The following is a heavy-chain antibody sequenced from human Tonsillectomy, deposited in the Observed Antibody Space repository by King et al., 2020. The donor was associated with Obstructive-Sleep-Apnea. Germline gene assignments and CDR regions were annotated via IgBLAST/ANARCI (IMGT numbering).Heavy chain of an antibody. CDR2: ISSRSDAI. CDR3: ARDSRYSCDY. D-gene: IGHD5-18*01. J-gene: IGHJ4*02. CDR1: GFTFSSYS. Sequence: VQLVESGGGLVQPGGSLRLSCAASGFTFSSYSLNWVRQAPGKGLEWVSYISSRSDAIYYADSVKGRFTISRDNAKNSLYLQMNRLRGEDTAVYYCARDSRYSCDYWGQGTLVTVSS. V-gene: IGHV3-48*04.